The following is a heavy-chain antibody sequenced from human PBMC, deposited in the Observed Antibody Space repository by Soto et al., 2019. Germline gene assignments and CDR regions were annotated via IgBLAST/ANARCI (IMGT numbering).Heavy chain of an antibody. Sequence: SETLSLTCSVSGGSISSYYCSWFRQPPGKGLEWIGHMHYSGSTYYNPSLKSRVTISVDTSKNQFSLKLSSVTAADTAVYYCARAGGYDSSGYGRARLDPWGQGTLVTVSS. CDR3: ARAGGYDSSGYGRARLDP. D-gene: IGHD3-22*01. J-gene: IGHJ5*02. V-gene: IGHV4-59*12. CDR1: GGSISSYY. CDR2: MHYSGST.